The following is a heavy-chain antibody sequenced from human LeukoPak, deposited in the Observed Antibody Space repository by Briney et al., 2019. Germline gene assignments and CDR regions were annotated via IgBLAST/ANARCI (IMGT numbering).Heavy chain of an antibody. Sequence: ASVKVSCKASGYTFTGYYMHWVRQAPGQGLEWMGWINPNSGGTNYAQKFQGRVTMTRDTSISTAYMELSRLRSDDTAVYYCARERSINSPRWDYWGQGTLVTVSS. V-gene: IGHV1-2*02. CDR3: ARERSINSPRWDY. CDR1: GYTFTGYY. D-gene: IGHD3-3*02. CDR2: INPNSGGT. J-gene: IGHJ4*02.